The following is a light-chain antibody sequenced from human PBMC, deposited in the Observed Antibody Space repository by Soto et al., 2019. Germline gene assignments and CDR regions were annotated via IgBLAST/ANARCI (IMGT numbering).Light chain of an antibody. CDR3: QQANSFPLT. CDR2: TAS. CDR1: QGISSC. Sequence: DIQMTQCPSSVSASVGDRVTITCRASQGISSCLAWYQQKPGKAPTLLIHTASSLQSGVPSRFSGSGSGTDFTLTISSLQPEDFATYYCQQANSFPLTFGGGTKVEIK. V-gene: IGKV1-12*01. J-gene: IGKJ4*01.